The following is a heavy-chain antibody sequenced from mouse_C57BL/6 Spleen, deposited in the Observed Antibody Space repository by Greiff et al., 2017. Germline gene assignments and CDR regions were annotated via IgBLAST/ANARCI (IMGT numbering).Heavy chain of an antibody. CDR2: IDPETGGT. CDR3: TGSSYWYFDV. D-gene: IGHD1-1*01. Sequence: VQLQQPGAELVRPGASVTLSCKASGYTFTDYEMHWVKQTPVHGLEWIGAIDPETGGTAYNQKFKGKAILTADKSSSTAYMALRSLTSEDSAVYCGTGSSYWYFDVWGTGTTVTVSS. V-gene: IGHV1-15*01. CDR1: GYTFTDYE. J-gene: IGHJ1*03.